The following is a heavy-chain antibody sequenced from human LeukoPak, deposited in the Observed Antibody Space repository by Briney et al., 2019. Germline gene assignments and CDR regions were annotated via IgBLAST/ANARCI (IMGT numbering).Heavy chain of an antibody. CDR2: IVVGSGNT. Sequence: SVKVSCKASGFTFTSSAMQWVRQARGQRLEWIGWIVVGSGNTNYAQKFQESVTITRDMSTSTAYMELSSLRSEDTAVYYCAAFQNGHPPPHYWGQGTLVTVSS. D-gene: IGHD1-1*01. CDR3: AAFQNGHPPPHY. J-gene: IGHJ4*02. V-gene: IGHV1-58*02. CDR1: GFTFTSSA.